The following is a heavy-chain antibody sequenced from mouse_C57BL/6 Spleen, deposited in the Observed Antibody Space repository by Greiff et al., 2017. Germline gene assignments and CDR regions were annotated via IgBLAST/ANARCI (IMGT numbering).Heavy chain of an antibody. V-gene: IGHV10-1*01. CDR1: GFSFNTYA. J-gene: IGHJ3*01. Sequence: EVQLVESGGGLVQPKGSLKLSCAASGFSFNTYAMNWVRQAPGKGLEWVARIRSKSNNYATYYADSVKDRFTISRDDSESMLYLQMNNLKTEYTAVYYCGRDGYGYGAWFAYWGQGTLVTVSA. CDR2: IRSKSNNYAT. CDR3: GRDGYGYGAWFAY. D-gene: IGHD2-2*01.